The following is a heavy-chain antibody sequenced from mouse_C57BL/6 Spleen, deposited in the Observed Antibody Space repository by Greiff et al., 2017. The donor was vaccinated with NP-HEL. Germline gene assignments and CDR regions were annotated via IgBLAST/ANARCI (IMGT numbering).Heavy chain of an antibody. CDR2: IRSKSNNYAT. J-gene: IGHJ4*01. D-gene: IGHD1-1*02. V-gene: IGHV10-1*01. CDR3: VRRERTMVGGY. CDR1: GFSFNTYA. Sequence: EVQRVESGGGLVQPKGSLKLSCAASGFSFNTYAMNWVRQAPGKGLEWVARIRSKSNNYATYYADSVKDRFTISRDDSESMLYLQMNNLKTEDTAMYYCVRRERTMVGGYWGQGTSVTVSS.